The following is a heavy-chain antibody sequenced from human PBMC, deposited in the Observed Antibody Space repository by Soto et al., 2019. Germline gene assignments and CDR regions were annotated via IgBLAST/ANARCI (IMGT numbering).Heavy chain of an antibody. Sequence: ASVKVSCKASGYTFTRYTMNWVRQAPGQRLEWMGWINPDNGNTKSSQKFQDRVIITRDTSASTAYMDLSSLRSEDTAVYYCARDPPGFHSAFDFWGQGTLVTVSS. CDR3: ARDPPGFHSAFDF. CDR1: GYTFTRYT. J-gene: IGHJ4*02. D-gene: IGHD4-4*01. CDR2: INPDNGNT. V-gene: IGHV1-3*01.